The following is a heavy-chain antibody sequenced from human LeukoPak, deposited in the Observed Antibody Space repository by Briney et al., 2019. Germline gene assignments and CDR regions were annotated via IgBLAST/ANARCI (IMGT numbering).Heavy chain of an antibody. J-gene: IGHJ4*02. CDR3: ARAGWWLRSWYYFDY. CDR1: GYTLTELS. V-gene: IGHV1-24*01. CDR2: FDPEDGET. Sequence: AASVKVSCKVSGYTLTELSMHWVRQAPGKGLEWMGGFDPEDGETIYAQKFQGRVTMTEDTSTDTAYMELSSLRSEDTAVYYCARAGWWLRSWYYFDYWGQGTLVTVSS. D-gene: IGHD5-12*01.